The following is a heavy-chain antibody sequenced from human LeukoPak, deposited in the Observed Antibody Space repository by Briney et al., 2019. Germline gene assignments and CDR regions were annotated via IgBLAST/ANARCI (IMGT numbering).Heavy chain of an antibody. J-gene: IGHJ2*01. Sequence: GGSLRLSCAAYGFTFSSYWMNWARQAPGKGLEWVASINHNGNVNYYVDSVKDRFTISRDNAKNSLYLQMNSLRAEDTALYYCAKDYDYYETGFDLWGRGTLVTVSS. CDR1: GFTFSSYW. CDR2: INHNGNVN. D-gene: IGHD3-22*01. V-gene: IGHV3-7*03. CDR3: AKDYDYYETGFDL.